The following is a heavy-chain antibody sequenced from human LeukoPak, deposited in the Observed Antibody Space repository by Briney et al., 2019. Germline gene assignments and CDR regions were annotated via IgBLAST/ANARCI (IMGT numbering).Heavy chain of an antibody. Sequence: GRSLRLSWAASGFSFRSFAMHWVRQAPGKGLEWVTLISYDGSNEYYADSVKGRFTISRDNSKNTLYLQMNSLRAEDTAVFYCARDPLGYCSGGSCYPYYFDYWGQGTLVTVSS. D-gene: IGHD2-15*01. V-gene: IGHV3-30-3*01. J-gene: IGHJ4*02. CDR2: ISYDGSNE. CDR1: GFSFRSFA. CDR3: ARDPLGYCSGGSCYPYYFDY.